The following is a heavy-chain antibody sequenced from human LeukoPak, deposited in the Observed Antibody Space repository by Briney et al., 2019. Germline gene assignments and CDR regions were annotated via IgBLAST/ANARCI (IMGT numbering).Heavy chain of an antibody. D-gene: IGHD4-17*01. CDR3: ARKPSGGYGGYGQLDY. V-gene: IGHV1-18*01. J-gene: IGHJ4*02. CDR2: ISAYNGNT. Sequence: ASVKVSCQASGYILTNYQMGWVRPASSKEGEGMGWISAYNGNTNTAQKLQGRVTMTTDTSTSTAYMELRSLRSDDTAVYYCARKPSGGYGGYGQLDYWGQGTLVTVSS. CDR1: GYILTNYQ.